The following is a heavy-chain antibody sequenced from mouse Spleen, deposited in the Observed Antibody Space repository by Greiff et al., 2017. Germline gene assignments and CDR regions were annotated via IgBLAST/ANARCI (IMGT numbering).Heavy chain of an antibody. CDR2: FYPGSGSI. CDR1: GYTFTEYT. CDR3: AIHGYYSYYSYDGGYSMDY. V-gene: IGHV1-62-2*01. Sequence: VQLQQSGAELVKPGASVKLSCKASGYTFTEYTIHWVKQRTGQGLEWIGWFYPGSGSIKYNEKFKDKATLTADKSSSTAYMELSRLTSEDSAVYVCAIHGYYSYYSYDGGYSMDYWGQGTSVTVSS. J-gene: IGHJ4*01. D-gene: IGHD2-12*01.